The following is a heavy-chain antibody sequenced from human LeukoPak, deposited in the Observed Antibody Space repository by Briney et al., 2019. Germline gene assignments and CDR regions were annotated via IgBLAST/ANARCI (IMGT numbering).Heavy chain of an antibody. CDR1: GYSLTGHY. J-gene: IGHJ6*03. CDR2: IIPNTGGT. V-gene: IGHV1-2*02. CDR3: AKAGADPVYFQYYLDV. D-gene: IGHD2-21*01. Sequence: ASVKVSCKPSGYSLTGHYMHWVRQAPGQGLEWMGWIIPNTGGTHFAQTFQGRVTLTRDTSISTAYMELSGLRSDDTAVYYCAKAGADPVYFQYYLDVWGTGTTVTISS.